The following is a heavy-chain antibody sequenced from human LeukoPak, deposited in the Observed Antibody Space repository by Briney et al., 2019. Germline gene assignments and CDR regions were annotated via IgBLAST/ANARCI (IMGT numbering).Heavy chain of an antibody. D-gene: IGHD5-12*01. CDR3: ARGNGVATTERYYYYGMDV. J-gene: IGHJ6*02. CDR1: GGSISSYY. CDR2: IYYSGST. Sequence: SETLSLTCTVSGGSISSYYWSWIRQPPGKGLEWIGYIYYSGSTNYNPSLKSRVTISVDTSKNQFSLKLSSVTAADTAVYYCARGNGVATTERYYYYGMDVWGQGTTVTVSS. V-gene: IGHV4-59*01.